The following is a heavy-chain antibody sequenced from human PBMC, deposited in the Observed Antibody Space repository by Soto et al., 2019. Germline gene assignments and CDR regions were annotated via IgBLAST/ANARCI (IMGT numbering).Heavy chain of an antibody. CDR3: ARLNRRDNWFDP. J-gene: IGHJ5*02. Sequence: SETLSLTCAVYGGSFSGYYWSWIRQPPGKGLEWIGEINHSGSTYYNPSLKSRVTISVDTSKNQFSLKLSSVTAADTAVYYCARLNRRDNWFDPWGQGTLVTVSS. V-gene: IGHV4-34*09. CDR1: GGSFSGYY. CDR2: INHSGST.